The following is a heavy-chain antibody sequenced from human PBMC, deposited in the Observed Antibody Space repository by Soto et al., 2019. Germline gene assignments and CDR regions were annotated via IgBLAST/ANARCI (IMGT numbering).Heavy chain of an antibody. D-gene: IGHD3-22*01. CDR1: GYTFTTYW. CDR3: GRLDSSYYFDY. V-gene: IGHV5-51*01. Sequence: PGDSLKISCKGSGYTFTTYWIGWVRQMPGKGLEWMGIIYPGDPDTTYSPSFQGQVTISADKSISTAYLQWNSLKASDSAMYYCGRLDSSYYFDYWGQGTLVTVSS. J-gene: IGHJ4*02. CDR2: IYPGDPDT.